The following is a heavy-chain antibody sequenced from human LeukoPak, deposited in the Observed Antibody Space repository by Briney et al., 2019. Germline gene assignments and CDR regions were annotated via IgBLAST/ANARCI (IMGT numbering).Heavy chain of an antibody. CDR1: GLTVSSNY. D-gene: IGHD5-18*01. J-gene: IGHJ4*02. V-gene: IGHV3-69-1*01. Sequence: GGSLRLSCAASGLTVSSNYMSWVRQAPGKGLEWVSTVSDSRDVHYSDSVKGRFTISRDNARNSLYLQMNSLRDEDTAVYYCTRDGLHTAHFDYWGQGTLVTVSS. CDR3: TRDGLHTAHFDY. CDR2: VSDSRDV.